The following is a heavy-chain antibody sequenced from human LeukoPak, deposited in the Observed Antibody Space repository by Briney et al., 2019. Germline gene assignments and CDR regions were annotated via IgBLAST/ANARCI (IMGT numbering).Heavy chain of an antibody. D-gene: IGHD5-24*01. CDR3: AGGRGWLQLVY. J-gene: IGHJ4*02. V-gene: IGHV3-64*04. CDR1: GFTFSSYA. CDR2: ISSNGGST. Sequence: GGSLRLSCSASGFTFSSYAMHWVRQAPGKGLEYVSAISSNGGSTYYADSVKGRFTISRDNSKNTLYLQMNSLRTEDTAVYYCAGGRGWLQLVYWGQGTLVTVSS.